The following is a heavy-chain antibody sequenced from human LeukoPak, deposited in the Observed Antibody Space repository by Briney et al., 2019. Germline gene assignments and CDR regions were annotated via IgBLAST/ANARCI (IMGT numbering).Heavy chain of an antibody. CDR2: ISYDGSNK. D-gene: IGHD6-19*01. CDR3: ARVWVIAVAGTVDY. CDR1: GFTFSSYG. Sequence: PGRSLRLSCAASGFTFSSYGMHWVRQAPGKGLEWVAVISYDGSNKYYADSVKGRFTISRDNSKNTLYLQMNSLRAEDTAVYYCARVWVIAVAGTVDYWGRGTLVTVSS. V-gene: IGHV3-30*03. J-gene: IGHJ4*02.